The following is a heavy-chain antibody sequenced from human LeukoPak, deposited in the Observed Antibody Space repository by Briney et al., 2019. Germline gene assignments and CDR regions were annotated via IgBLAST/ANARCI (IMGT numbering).Heavy chain of an antibody. CDR2: IDPKSGAT. J-gene: IGHJ4*02. CDR3: ARTTTTTTPSDY. D-gene: IGHD1-14*01. Sequence: ASVNVSCKASGYTFTGYYMHWVRQATGQGLERMGWIDPKSGATNYVQKFQGRVTMTRDTSINTGYMEMSRLTSDDTAVYYCARTTTTTTPSDYWGQGTLVIVSS. V-gene: IGHV1-2*02. CDR1: GYTFTGYY.